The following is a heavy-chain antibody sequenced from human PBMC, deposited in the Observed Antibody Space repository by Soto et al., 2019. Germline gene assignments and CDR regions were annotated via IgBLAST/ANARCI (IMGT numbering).Heavy chain of an antibody. CDR1: GFTFSSYA. CDR2: ISGSGGST. CDR3: AKGSQTKGYYDFWSGYLPDYYYGMDV. V-gene: IGHV3-23*01. Sequence: GGSLRLSCAASGFTFSSYAMSWVRQAPGKGLEWVSAISGSGGSTYYADSVKGRFTIPRDNSKNKLYLKMNSLRAEDTAVYYCAKGSQTKGYYDFWSGYLPDYYYGMDVWGQGTTVTVSS. J-gene: IGHJ6*02. D-gene: IGHD3-3*01.